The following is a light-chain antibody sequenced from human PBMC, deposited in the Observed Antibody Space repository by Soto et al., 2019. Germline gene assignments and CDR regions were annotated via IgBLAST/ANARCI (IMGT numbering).Light chain of an antibody. CDR3: QQYNNWPIT. V-gene: IGKV1-39*01. CDR2: AAS. Sequence: DIQMTQSPSALSASVGDRVTITCRASQSITNYLNWYQHKPGQAPNLLIYAASTLQAGVPSRFRGSGSGTEFTLTISSLQSEDFAVYYCQQYNNWPITFGQGTRLEIK. J-gene: IGKJ5*01. CDR1: QSITNY.